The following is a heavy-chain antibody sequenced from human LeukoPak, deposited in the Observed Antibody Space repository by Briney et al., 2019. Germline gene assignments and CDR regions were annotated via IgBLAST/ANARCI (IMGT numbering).Heavy chain of an antibody. CDR3: ARASRGLPKWFDP. CDR1: GGSFSGYY. D-gene: IGHD2-15*01. Sequence: SETLSLNCAVYGGSFSGYYWNWIRQPPGKGLEWIGEINHSGSTNYNPSLKSRVTISVDTSKNQFSLKLSSVTAADTAVYYCARASRGLPKWFDPWGQGTLVTVSS. J-gene: IGHJ5*02. V-gene: IGHV4-34*01. CDR2: INHSGST.